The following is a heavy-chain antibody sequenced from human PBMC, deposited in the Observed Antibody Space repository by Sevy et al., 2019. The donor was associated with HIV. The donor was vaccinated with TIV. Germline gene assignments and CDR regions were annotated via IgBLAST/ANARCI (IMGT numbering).Heavy chain of an antibody. V-gene: IGHV3-7*01. CDR1: GFTFSSYW. CDR3: ARIGCSSTSCYIRGFFYGYYYYGMDV. CDR2: IKQDGSEK. Sequence: GGSLRLSCAASGFTFSSYWMSWVRQAPGKGLEWVANIKQDGSEKYYVDSVKGRFTISRDNAKNSLYLQMNSLRAEDTAVYYCARIGCSSTSCYIRGFFYGYYYYGMDVWGQWTTVTVSS. D-gene: IGHD2-2*02. J-gene: IGHJ6*02.